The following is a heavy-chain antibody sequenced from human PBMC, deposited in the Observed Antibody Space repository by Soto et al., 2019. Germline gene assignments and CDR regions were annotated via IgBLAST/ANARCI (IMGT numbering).Heavy chain of an antibody. D-gene: IGHD3-22*01. V-gene: IGHV1-69*13. CDR2: IIPIFGTA. CDR3: ARDGSGYRSRASPMDV. CDR1: GDTFSSYA. J-gene: IGHJ6*02. Sequence: SVKVSCKASGDTFSSYAISWLRQAPGQGLEWMGGIIPIFGTANYAQKFQGRVTITADESTSTAYMELSSLRSEDTAVYYCARDGSGYRSRASPMDVWGQGTTVTVSS.